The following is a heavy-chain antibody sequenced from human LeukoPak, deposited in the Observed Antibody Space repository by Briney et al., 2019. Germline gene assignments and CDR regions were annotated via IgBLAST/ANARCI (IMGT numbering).Heavy chain of an antibody. CDR3: ARDYYDSSGYYYFDY. J-gene: IGHJ4*02. CDR2: ISSSSSYI. Sequence: IPGGPLRLSCAASGFTFSSYSMNGFPKAPGKGLDWFSSISSSSSYIYYADSVKGRFTISRDNAKNSLYLQMNSLRAEDTAVYYCARDYYDSSGYYYFDYWGQGTLVTVSS. CDR1: GFTFSSYS. D-gene: IGHD3-22*01. V-gene: IGHV3-21*01.